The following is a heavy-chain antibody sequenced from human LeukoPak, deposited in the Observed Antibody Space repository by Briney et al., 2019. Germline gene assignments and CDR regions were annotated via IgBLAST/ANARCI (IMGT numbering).Heavy chain of an antibody. Sequence: KPSETLSLTCAVSGYSISSGYYWGWIRQPPGKGLEWIGSINHSGSTYYNPSLKSRVTISVDTSKNQFSLKLSSVTAADTAVYYCARHQVRALRFLEVYFDYWGQGTLVTVSS. CDR3: ARHQVRALRFLEVYFDY. D-gene: IGHD3-3*01. CDR1: GYSISSGYY. J-gene: IGHJ4*02. CDR2: INHSGST. V-gene: IGHV4-38-2*01.